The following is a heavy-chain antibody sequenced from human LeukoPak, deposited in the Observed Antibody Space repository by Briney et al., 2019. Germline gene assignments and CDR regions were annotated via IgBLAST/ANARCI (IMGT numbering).Heavy chain of an antibody. J-gene: IGHJ6*03. CDR1: GFTFDDYA. Sequence: GGSLRLSCAASGFTFDDYAMHWVRQAPGKGLEWVSLISWDGGSTYYADSVKGRFTISRDNSKNSLYLQMNSLRAEDTALYYCAKDKGEGYYYYYMDVWGKGTTVTVSS. CDR2: ISWDGGST. V-gene: IGHV3-43D*03. CDR3: AKDKGEGYYYYYMDV. D-gene: IGHD2-21*01.